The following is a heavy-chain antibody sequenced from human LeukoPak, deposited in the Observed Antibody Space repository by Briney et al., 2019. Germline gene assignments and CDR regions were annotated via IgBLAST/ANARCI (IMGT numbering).Heavy chain of an antibody. D-gene: IGHD6-25*01. Sequence: GGSLRLSCAASGFTFSSYAMHWVRQAPGKGLEWVSGINNSGGGTYYADSVKGRFTVSRDNSKNTLYLQINSLRAEDTAVYYCTKGAAGVAAADYWGQGTLVTVSS. CDR3: TKGAAGVAAADY. CDR1: GFTFSSYA. J-gene: IGHJ4*02. CDR2: INNSGGGT. V-gene: IGHV3-23*01.